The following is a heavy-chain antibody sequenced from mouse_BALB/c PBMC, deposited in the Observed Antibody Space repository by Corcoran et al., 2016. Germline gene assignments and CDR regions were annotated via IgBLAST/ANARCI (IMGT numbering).Heavy chain of an antibody. J-gene: IGHJ4*01. CDR2: INPDSSTI. V-gene: IGHV4-1*02. CDR3: ARPDGPSYAMEY. D-gene: IGHD2-3*01. CDR1: GFDFSRYW. Sequence: EVKLLESGGGLVQPGGSLKLSCAASGFDFSRYWMSWVRQAPGKGLEWVREINPDSSTINYTPSLKDKCIISRDNAKNTLYLQMSKVRSEVTALYYCARPDGPSYAMEYWGQGTSVTVSS.